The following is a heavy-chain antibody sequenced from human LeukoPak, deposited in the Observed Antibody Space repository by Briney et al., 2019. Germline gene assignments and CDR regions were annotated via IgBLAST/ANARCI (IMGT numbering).Heavy chain of an antibody. CDR3: AKDLTGSSYYFDY. Sequence: GGSLRLSCAASGFTFSSYSMNWVRQAPGKGLEWVSYISSSSSTIYYADSVKGRFTISRDNAKNSLYLQMNSLRAEDTAVYYCAKDLTGSSYYFDYWGQGTLVTVSS. CDR1: GFTFSSYS. J-gene: IGHJ4*02. CDR2: ISSSSSTI. V-gene: IGHV3-48*01. D-gene: IGHD1-20*01.